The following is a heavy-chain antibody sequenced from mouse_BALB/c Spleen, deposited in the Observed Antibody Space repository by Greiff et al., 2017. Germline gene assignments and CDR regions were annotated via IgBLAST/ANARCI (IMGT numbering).Heavy chain of an antibody. D-gene: IGHD1-1*01. J-gene: IGHJ2*01. CDR2: ISIYYDNT. CDR3: AREGDYYGSSLGY. Sequence: VQRVESGPELVRPGESVKISCKGSGYTFTDYAMHWVKQSHAKSLEWIGVISIYYDNTNYNQKFKGKATMTVDKSSSTAYMELARLTSEDSAIYYCAREGDYYGSSLGYWGQGTTLTVSS. V-gene: IGHV1-67*01. CDR1: GYTFTDYA.